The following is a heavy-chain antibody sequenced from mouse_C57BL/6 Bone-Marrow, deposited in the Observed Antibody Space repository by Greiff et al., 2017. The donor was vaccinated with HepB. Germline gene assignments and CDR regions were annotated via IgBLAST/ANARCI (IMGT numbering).Heavy chain of an antibody. D-gene: IGHD2-3*01. CDR2: IDPSDSYT. Sequence: QVQLQQPGAELVMPGASVKLSCKASGYTFTSYWMHWVKQRPGQGLEWIGEIDPSDSYTNYNQKFKGKSTLTVDKSSSTAYMLLSSLTSEDSAVYYCARAYDGYDGGFAYWGQGTLVTVSA. V-gene: IGHV1-69*01. CDR3: ARAYDGYDGGFAY. CDR1: GYTFTSYW. J-gene: IGHJ3*01.